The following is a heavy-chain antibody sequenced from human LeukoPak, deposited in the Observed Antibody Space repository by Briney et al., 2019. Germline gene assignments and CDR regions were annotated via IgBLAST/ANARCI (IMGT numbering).Heavy chain of an antibody. J-gene: IGHJ4*02. D-gene: IGHD1-26*01. CDR3: ARVSELLPFDY. CDR2: TSYDGSNK. Sequence: PGGSLRLSCAASGFTFSSYAMHWVRQAPGKGLEWVAVTSYDGSNKYYADSVKGRFTISRDNSKNTLYLQMNSLRAEDTAVYYCARVSELLPFDYWGQGTLVTVSS. V-gene: IGHV3-30-3*01. CDR1: GFTFSSYA.